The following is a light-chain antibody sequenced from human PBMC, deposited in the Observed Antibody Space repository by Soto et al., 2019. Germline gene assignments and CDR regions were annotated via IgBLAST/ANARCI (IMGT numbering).Light chain of an antibody. CDR2: EVT. CDR3: TSYAGYNNWV. Sequence: QSALTQPPSASGSPGQSVTISCTGTSSGVGAYNFVSWFQQHPGKAPKLIIYEVTKRPSGVPDRFSGSKSGNTASLTVSGLQAEDEAHYHCTSYAGYNNWVFGGGTKLTVL. CDR1: SSGVGAYNF. V-gene: IGLV2-8*01. J-gene: IGLJ3*02.